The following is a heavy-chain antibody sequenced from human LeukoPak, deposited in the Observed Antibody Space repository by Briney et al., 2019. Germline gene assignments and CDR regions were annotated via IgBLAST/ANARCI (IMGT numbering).Heavy chain of an antibody. J-gene: IGHJ4*02. V-gene: IGHV1-2*04. CDR1: GYTFTSYY. CDR2: INPNSGGT. D-gene: IGHD6-19*01. Sequence: ASVKVSCKASGYTFTSYYMHWVRQAPGQGLEWMGWINPNSGGTNYAQKFQGWVTMTRDTSISTAYMELSRLRSDDTAVYYCARAQNSSGPNDYWGQGTLVTVSS. CDR3: ARAQNSSGPNDY.